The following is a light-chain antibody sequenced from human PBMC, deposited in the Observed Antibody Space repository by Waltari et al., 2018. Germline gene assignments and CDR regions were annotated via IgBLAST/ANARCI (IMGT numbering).Light chain of an antibody. J-gene: IGKJ2*01. CDR1: RSINSY. CDR2: AAS. Sequence: DIQMTQSPSSLSASVGDRGTITCRASRSINSYLSWYQHKPGKAPKLLIYAASTLQSGVPSRFSGSGSGTDFTLTISSLQPEDFATYYCQQSHSAPPYTFGQGTKLEIK. CDR3: QQSHSAPPYT. V-gene: IGKV1-39*01.